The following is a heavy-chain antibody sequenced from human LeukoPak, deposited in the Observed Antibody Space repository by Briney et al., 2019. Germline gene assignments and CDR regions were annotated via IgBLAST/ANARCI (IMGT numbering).Heavy chain of an antibody. D-gene: IGHD3-10*01. CDR1: GFTFSSYA. Sequence: QPGGSLRLSCAASGFTFSSYAMHWVRQAPGKGLEWVAVISYDGSNKYYADSVKGRFTISRDNSKNTLYLQMNSLRAEDTAVYYCASLYGSGSYYLSPSDYWGQGTLVTVSS. CDR2: ISYDGSNK. J-gene: IGHJ4*02. CDR3: ASLYGSGSYYLSPSDY. V-gene: IGHV3-30-3*01.